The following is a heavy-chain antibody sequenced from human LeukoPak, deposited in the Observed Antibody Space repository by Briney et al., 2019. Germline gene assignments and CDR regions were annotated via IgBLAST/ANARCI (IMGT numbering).Heavy chain of an antibody. V-gene: IGHV3-7*01. CDR3: ARDLDYYATDY. D-gene: IGHD3/OR15-3a*01. CDR1: GFSLSRYW. Sequence: PGGSLRLSCAASGFSLSRYWMSWVRQAPGKGLEWVANIGKDGSGKHYVDSVKGRFTISRDNAKNSLYLQMNSLRADDTAVYYCARDLDYYATDYWGQGTLVTVSS. J-gene: IGHJ4*02. CDR2: IGKDGSGK.